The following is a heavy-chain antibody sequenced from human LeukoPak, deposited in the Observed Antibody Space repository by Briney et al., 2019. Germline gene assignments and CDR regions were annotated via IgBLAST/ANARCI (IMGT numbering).Heavy chain of an antibody. CDR3: ARYDPIDCSGGSCYSGLDY. J-gene: IGHJ4*02. V-gene: IGHV1-2*02. Sequence: VASVKVPCKASGYTFTSYGISWVRQAPGQGLEWMGWINPNSGGTNYAQKFQGRVTMTRDTSISTAYMELSRLRSDDTAVYYCARYDPIDCSGGSCYSGLDYWGRGTLVTVSS. D-gene: IGHD2-15*01. CDR1: GYTFTSYG. CDR2: INPNSGGT.